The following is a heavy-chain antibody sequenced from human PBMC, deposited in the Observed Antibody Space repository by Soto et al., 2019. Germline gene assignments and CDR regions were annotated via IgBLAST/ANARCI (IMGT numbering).Heavy chain of an antibody. CDR3: ARHGHDFWSGYLSWFDP. CDR2: IYYSGST. V-gene: IGHV4-39*01. D-gene: IGHD3-3*01. Sequence: QLQLQESGPGLVKPSETLSLTCTVSGGSISSSSYYWGWIRQPPGKGLEWIGSIYYSGSTYYNPSLKSRVTISVDTSKNQFSLKLSSVTAADTAVYYCARHGHDFWSGYLSWFDPWGQGTLVTVSS. CDR1: GGSISSSSYY. J-gene: IGHJ5*02.